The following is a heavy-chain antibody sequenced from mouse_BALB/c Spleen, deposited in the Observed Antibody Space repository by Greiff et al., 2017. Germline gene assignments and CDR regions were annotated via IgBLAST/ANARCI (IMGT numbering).Heavy chain of an antibody. V-gene: IGHV2-9*02. CDR3: ASDRWDAMDY. CDR1: GFSLTSYG. J-gene: IGHJ4*01. D-gene: IGHD4-1*01. CDR2: IWAGGST. Sequence: VMLVESGPGLVAPSQSLPITCTASGFSLTSYGVHWVRQPPGKGLEWLGVIWAGGSTNYNSALMSRLSISKDNSKSQVFLKMNSLQTDDTAMYYCASDRWDAMDYWGQGTSVTVSS.